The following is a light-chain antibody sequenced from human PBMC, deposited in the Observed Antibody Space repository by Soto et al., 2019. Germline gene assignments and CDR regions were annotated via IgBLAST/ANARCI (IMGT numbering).Light chain of an antibody. CDR2: GAS. CDR3: QQYGSPPT. Sequence: EIELTQSPGTLSLSPGERATLSCRASQSVSSSYLAWYQQKPGQAPRLLIYGASSRATGIPDRFSGSVSGTDFTLTISRLEPEDFAVYYCQQYGSPPTFGGGTKVEIK. V-gene: IGKV3-20*01. J-gene: IGKJ4*01. CDR1: QSVSSSY.